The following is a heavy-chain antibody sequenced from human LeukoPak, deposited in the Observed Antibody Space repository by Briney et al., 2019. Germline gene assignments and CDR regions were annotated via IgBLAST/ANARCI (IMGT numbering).Heavy chain of an antibody. J-gene: IGHJ4*02. Sequence: PGGSLRLSCVASGFTFSNTWINWVRQAPGKGLVWVSRIASDGSSTTYADSVKGRFSISRDNAKNTLYLQMNSLRVEDTAVYYCARGRPHGNDYWGQGTLVTVSS. CDR2: IASDGSST. CDR1: GFTFSNTW. CDR3: ARGRPHGNDY. D-gene: IGHD4-23*01. V-gene: IGHV3-74*01.